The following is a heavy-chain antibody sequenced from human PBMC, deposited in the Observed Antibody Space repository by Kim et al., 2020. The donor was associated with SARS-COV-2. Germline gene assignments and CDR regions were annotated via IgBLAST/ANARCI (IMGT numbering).Heavy chain of an antibody. CDR1: GYTFTSYY. J-gene: IGHJ6*02. CDR3: RAELRAARPAGDDYYYSYGMDV. CDR2: INPSGGST. D-gene: IGHD6-6*01. V-gene: IGHV1-46*01. Sequence: ASVKVSCKASGYTFTSYYMRWVRQAPGQGLEWMGIINPSGGSTSYAQKFQGRVTMTTDTSTSTVYMELSSLRSEDTAVYYCRAELRAARPAGDDYYYSYGMDVWGQGTPVTVSS.